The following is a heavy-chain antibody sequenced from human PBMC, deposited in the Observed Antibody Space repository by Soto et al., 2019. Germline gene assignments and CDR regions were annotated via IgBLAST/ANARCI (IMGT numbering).Heavy chain of an antibody. J-gene: IGHJ4*02. CDR3: ARWATTLFDC. D-gene: IGHD1-1*01. CDR2: RNPNSGNT. Sequence: QLQLVQSGAEVKKPGASVKVSCQASGYTFTSYDINWVRKATGQGLEWMGWRNPNSGNTGYAQKFQGRVTMTRTTSISTVYMELSSLSSEDTAVYYCARWATTLFDCCCQVSLVTVSS. V-gene: IGHV1-8*01. CDR1: GYTFTSYD.